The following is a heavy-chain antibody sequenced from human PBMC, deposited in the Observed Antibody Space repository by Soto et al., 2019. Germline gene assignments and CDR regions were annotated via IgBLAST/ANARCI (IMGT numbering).Heavy chain of an antibody. CDR1: GGSVSNSNYY. V-gene: IGHV4-39*01. D-gene: IGHD2-8*01. J-gene: IGHJ4*02. CDR3: VSQRTSVLTQAYFDY. CDR2: VYYRGRS. Sequence: SETLSVTCTVAGGSVSNSNYYWGWIRQSPGKGLEWIGSVYYRGRSYSKSSVKSRVTISVDTSKNQFSLNLNSVTASDTAVYFCVSQRTSVLTQAYFDYWGPGALVTGSS.